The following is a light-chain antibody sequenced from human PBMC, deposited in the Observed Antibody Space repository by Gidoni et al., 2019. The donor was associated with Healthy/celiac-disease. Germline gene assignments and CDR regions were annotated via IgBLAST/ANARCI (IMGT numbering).Light chain of an antibody. CDR1: QSVSSSY. CDR2: GAS. Sequence: PGTLSLSPGERATLSCRASQSVSSSYIAWYQQKPGQAPRLLIYGASSRATGIPDRFSGSGSGTDFTLTISRLEPEDFAVYYCQQYGSSPPYTFXQXTKLEIK. J-gene: IGKJ2*01. V-gene: IGKV3-20*01. CDR3: QQYGSSPPYT.